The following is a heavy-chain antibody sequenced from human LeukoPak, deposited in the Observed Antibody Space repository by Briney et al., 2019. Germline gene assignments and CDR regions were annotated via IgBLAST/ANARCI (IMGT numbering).Heavy chain of an antibody. CDR2: IYYSGST. CDR3: ARSVAVAGIIYYGVDV. Sequence: PSDTLSLTCTVSGGSICCGSYYGRWIRQPPGKRLGCIVNIYYSGSTNYNRSLKSRITISVDTSKNQFSLKVRSVTAADTAVSYCARSVAVAGIIYYGVDVWGQGTTVTVSS. J-gene: IGHJ6*02. D-gene: IGHD6-19*01. V-gene: IGHV4-61*01. CDR1: GGSICCGSYY.